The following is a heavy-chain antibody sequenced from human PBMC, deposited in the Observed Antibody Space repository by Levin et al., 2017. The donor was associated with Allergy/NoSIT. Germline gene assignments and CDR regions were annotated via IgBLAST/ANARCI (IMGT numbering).Heavy chain of an antibody. CDR2: ISSSGSTI. J-gene: IGHJ4*02. Sequence: GESLKISCAASGFTFSDYYMSWIRQAPGKGLEWVSYISSSGSTIYYADSVKGRFTISRDNAKNSLYLQMNSLRAEDTAVYFCARSGVTTVTTGLDYWGQGTQVIVSS. D-gene: IGHD4-17*01. CDR3: ARSGVTTVTTGLDY. V-gene: IGHV3-11*01. CDR1: GFTFSDYY.